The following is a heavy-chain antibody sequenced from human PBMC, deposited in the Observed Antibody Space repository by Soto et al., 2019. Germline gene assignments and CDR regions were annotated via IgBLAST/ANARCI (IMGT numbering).Heavy chain of an antibody. Sequence: QVQLQESGPGLVKPSETLSLSCTVSGGSISSYYWSWFRQSPGKRMEWIGYVHHSWGSSYNPSLQSRVDISLDTSKSEFSLRVTSVTATDTGVYYCARQGFGPLHGLVDVWGQGTTVTVSS. J-gene: IGHJ6*02. V-gene: IGHV4-59*08. CDR2: VHHSWGS. CDR1: GGSISSYY. CDR3: ARQGFGPLHGLVDV. D-gene: IGHD3-10*01.